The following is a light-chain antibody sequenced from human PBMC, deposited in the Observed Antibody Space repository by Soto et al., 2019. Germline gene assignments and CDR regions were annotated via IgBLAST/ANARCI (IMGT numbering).Light chain of an antibody. CDR2: DAS. J-gene: IGKJ1*01. Sequence: EIVLTHSPATLSLSPGERATLSCRASQSVSDYLAWYQQKPGQAPRLLIYDASTRATGIPARFSGSGSGTDFTLTISSLEPEDVAVYFCQQRYNWPPWTFGQGTKVDI. CDR1: QSVSDY. V-gene: IGKV3-11*01. CDR3: QQRYNWPPWT.